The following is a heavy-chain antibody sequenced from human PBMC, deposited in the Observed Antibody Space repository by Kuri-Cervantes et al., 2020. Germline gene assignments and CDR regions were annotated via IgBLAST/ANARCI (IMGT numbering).Heavy chain of an antibody. D-gene: IGHD6-13*01. J-gene: IGHJ3*02. CDR1: GFTFSSYG. CDR3: AKDRYSSPDVGCFDI. CDR2: ISYDGSNK. Sequence: GGSLRLSCTASGFTFSSYGMHWVRQAPGKGLEWVAVISYDGSNKYCADSVKGRFTISRDNSKNTLYLQMNSLRAEDTDVYYCAKDRYSSPDVGCFDIWGQGTMVTVSS. V-gene: IGHV3-30*18.